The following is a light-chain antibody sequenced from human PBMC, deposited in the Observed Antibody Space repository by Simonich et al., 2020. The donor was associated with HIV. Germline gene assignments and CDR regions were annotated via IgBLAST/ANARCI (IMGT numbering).Light chain of an antibody. J-gene: IGKJ2*01. Sequence: MTQSPATLSVSPGGKATLSCRASQGISSWLAWYQQKPGKAPKLLTYPASSFQSGVPSRFSGRGSGTDFTLSISILQPEDFATYYCQQANSFPYTFGQRTKLEIK. CDR2: PAS. CDR3: QQANSFPYT. CDR1: QGISSW. V-gene: IGKV1-12*01.